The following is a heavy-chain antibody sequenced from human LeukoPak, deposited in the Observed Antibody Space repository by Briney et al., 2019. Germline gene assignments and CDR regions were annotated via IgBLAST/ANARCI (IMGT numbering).Heavy chain of an antibody. V-gene: IGHV4-34*01. CDR2: INHSGGT. J-gene: IGHJ6*02. D-gene: IGHD1-14*01. CDR3: ARGYRTLVRYYYGMDV. CDR1: GGSFSGYY. Sequence: SETLSLTCAVYGGSFSGYYWSWIRQPPGKGLEWIGEINHSGGTNYNPSLKSRVTISVDTSKNQFSLKLSSVTAADTAVYYCARGYRTLVRYYYGMDVWGQGTTVTVSS.